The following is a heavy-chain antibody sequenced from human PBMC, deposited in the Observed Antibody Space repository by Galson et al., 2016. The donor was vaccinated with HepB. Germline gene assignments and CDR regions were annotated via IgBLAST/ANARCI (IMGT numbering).Heavy chain of an antibody. V-gene: IGHV1-18*01. D-gene: IGHD2-15*01. J-gene: IGHJ3*02. Sequence: SVKVSCKASGYTFTSYGISWVRQAPGQGLEWMGWISTYDGDTNYAQNLQGRVTMTTDTSTTPAYMELRSLGSDDTAMYYCARDWYCSAGSCYDAFDIWGQGTMVTVSS. CDR3: ARDWYCSAGSCYDAFDI. CDR2: ISTYDGDT. CDR1: GYTFTSYG.